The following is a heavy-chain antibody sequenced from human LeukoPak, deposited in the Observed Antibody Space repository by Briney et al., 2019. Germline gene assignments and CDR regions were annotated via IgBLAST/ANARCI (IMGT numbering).Heavy chain of an antibody. CDR2: ISSSSSYI. CDR3: ARDLMYSSGWPWHFQH. CDR1: GFTSSSYS. J-gene: IGHJ1*01. Sequence: KPGGSLRLSCAASGFTSSSYSMNWVRQAPGKGLEWVSSISSSSSYIYYADSVKGRFTISRDNAKNSLYLQMNSLRAEDTAVYYCARDLMYSSGWPWHFQHWGQGTLVTVSS. V-gene: IGHV3-21*01. D-gene: IGHD6-19*01.